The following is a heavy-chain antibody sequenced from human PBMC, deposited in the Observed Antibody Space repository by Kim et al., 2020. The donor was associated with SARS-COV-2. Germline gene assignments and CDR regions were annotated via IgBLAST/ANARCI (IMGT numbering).Heavy chain of an antibody. CDR2: IYYSGST. CDR3: ARAPQYYYDSSGYYGGALYY. V-gene: IGHV4-31*03. Sequence: SETLSLTCIVSGGSISSGGYYWSWIRQHPGKGLEWIGYIYYSGSTYYNQSLKSRVTISVDTSKNQFSLKLSSVTAADTAVYYCARAPQYYYDSSGYYGGALYYWGQGTLVTVSS. CDR1: GGSISSGGYY. J-gene: IGHJ4*02. D-gene: IGHD3-22*01.